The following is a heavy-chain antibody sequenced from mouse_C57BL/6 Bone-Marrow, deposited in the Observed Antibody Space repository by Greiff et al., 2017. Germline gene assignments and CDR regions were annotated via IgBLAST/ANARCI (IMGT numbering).Heavy chain of an antibody. CDR2: IDPSDSYT. Sequence: QVQLQQPGAELVRPGTSVNLSCKASGYTFNSYWMHWVKQRPGQGLEWIGVIDPSDSYTNYNQKFKGKATLTVDTSSSTAYMQLSSLTSEDSAVYYCARGDYGSSPAWFAYWGQGTLVTVSA. V-gene: IGHV1-59*01. D-gene: IGHD1-1*01. CDR1: GYTFNSYW. J-gene: IGHJ3*01. CDR3: ARGDYGSSPAWFAY.